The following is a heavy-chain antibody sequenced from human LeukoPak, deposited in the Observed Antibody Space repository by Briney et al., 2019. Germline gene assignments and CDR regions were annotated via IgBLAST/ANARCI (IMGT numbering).Heavy chain of an antibody. D-gene: IGHD3-3*02. CDR2: FYSGGDT. CDR1: GFTVSSNH. CDR3: ARDSTGYWYFDL. J-gene: IGHJ2*01. V-gene: IGHV3-53*01. Sequence: GGSLRLSCAVSGFTVSSNHMSWVRQAPGKGLEWVSVFYSGGDTHNADSVKGRFTISRDNSKNTLYLQMNSLRAEDTAVYYCARDSTGYWYFDLWGRGTLVSVSS.